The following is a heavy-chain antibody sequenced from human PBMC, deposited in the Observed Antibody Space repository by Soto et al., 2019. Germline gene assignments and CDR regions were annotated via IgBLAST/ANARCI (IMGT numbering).Heavy chain of an antibody. CDR1: GYTFTTNT. D-gene: IGHD3-22*01. V-gene: IGHV1-3*01. J-gene: IGHJ4*02. CDR3: AREGGHYYDSSGYYPLDY. Sequence: VASVKVSCKASGYTFTTNTIHWVRQAPGQGLESMGWINAGSGNTKYSQRFQGRATFIRDTSASTAYMELSSLRSEDTAVYYCAREGGHYYDSSGYYPLDYWGQGTLVTVS. CDR2: INAGSGNT.